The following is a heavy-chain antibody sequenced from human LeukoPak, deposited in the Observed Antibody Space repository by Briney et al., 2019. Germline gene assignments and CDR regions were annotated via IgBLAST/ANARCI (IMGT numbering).Heavy chain of an antibody. CDR2: IYYSGST. J-gene: IGHJ4*02. CDR1: GCSISSYY. D-gene: IGHD3-16*02. V-gene: IGHV4-59*01. Sequence: PSETLSLTCPVSGCSISSYYWSWIRQPPGKGLEWIGYIYYSGSTNYNPSLKSRVTISVDTSKNQFSLKLSSVTAADTAVYYCARYVWGSYPTFEDYWGQGTLVTVSP. CDR3: ARYVWGSYPTFEDY.